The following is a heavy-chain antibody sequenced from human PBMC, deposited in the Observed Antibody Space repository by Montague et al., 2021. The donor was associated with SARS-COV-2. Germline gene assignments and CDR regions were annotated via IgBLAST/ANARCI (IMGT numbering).Heavy chain of an antibody. V-gene: IGHV6-1*01. CDR1: GDSVSSNSAA. D-gene: IGHD5-18*01. CDR3: ARDTRIQLWFGRDYYYGMDV. J-gene: IGHJ6*02. Sequence: CAISGDSVSSNSAAWNWIRQSPSRGLEWLGRTYYRSKWYNDYAVSVKSRITINPDTSNNQFSLQLNSVTPEDTAVYYCARDTRIQLWFGRDYYYGMDVWGQGTTVTVSS. CDR2: TYYRSKWYN.